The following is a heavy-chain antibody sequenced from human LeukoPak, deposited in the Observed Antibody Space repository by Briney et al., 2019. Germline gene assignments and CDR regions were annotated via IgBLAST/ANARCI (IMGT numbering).Heavy chain of an antibody. V-gene: IGHV3-23*01. CDR2: ISGSGGST. J-gene: IGHJ4*02. CDR1: GFTFSSYA. Sequence: PGGPLRLSCAASGFTFSSYAMSWVRQTPGKGLEWVSAISGSGGSTYYADSVKGRFTISRDNSKNTLYLQMNSLRAEDTAVYYCARDLYYYDSSGYYAIDYWGQGTLVTVSS. D-gene: IGHD3-22*01. CDR3: ARDLYYYDSSGYYAIDY.